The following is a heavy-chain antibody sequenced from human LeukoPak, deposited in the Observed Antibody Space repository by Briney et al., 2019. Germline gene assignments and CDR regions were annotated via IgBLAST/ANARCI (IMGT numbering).Heavy chain of an antibody. V-gene: IGHV3-7*01. J-gene: IGHJ4*02. CDR3: ARDVVGSLDY. CDR1: GFTFSSYW. Sequence: GGSLRLSCTASGFTFSSYWMAWVRQAPGKGLEWVANIKGDESARHQADSVKGRFTISRDNTRNSLYLQMTNLRGDDTAVYYCARDVVGSLDYWGQGTLVTVSS. D-gene: IGHD1-26*01. CDR2: IKGDESAR.